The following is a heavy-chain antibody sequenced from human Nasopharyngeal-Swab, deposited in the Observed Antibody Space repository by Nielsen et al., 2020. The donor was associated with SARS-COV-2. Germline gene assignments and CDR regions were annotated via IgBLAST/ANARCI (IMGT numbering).Heavy chain of an antibody. V-gene: IGHV3-53*01. Sequence: WIRQPPGKGLAWVSVIYSGGGTDYADAVKGRFSISRDKSKNTVYLQMRRLGDEDTAVYYCARDHVPIEAVGTNYFDSRGQGTLVTVSS. J-gene: IGHJ4*02. D-gene: IGHD6-13*01. CDR2: IYSGGGT. CDR3: ARDHVPIEAVGTNYFDS.